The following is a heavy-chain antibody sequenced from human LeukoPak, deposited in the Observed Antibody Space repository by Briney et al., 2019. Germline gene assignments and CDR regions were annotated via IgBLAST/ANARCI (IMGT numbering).Heavy chain of an antibody. CDR2: ISSSGSTI. J-gene: IGHJ6*04. V-gene: IGHV3-48*03. D-gene: IGHD3-10*02. CDR1: GFTFSSYE. CDR3: AELGITMIGGV. Sequence: GGSLRLYCAASGFTFSSYEMNWVRQDPGKGLEWVSYISSSGSTIYYADSVKGRFTISRDNAKNSLYLQMNSLRADDTAVYYCAELGITMIGGVWGKGTTVTISS.